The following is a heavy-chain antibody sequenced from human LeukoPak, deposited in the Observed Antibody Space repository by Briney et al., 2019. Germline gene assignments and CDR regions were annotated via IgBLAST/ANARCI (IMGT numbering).Heavy chain of an antibody. J-gene: IGHJ1*01. CDR1: GGSISSYY. CDR3: ARNRLGIAAAGTGYFQH. CDR2: IYYSGST. Sequence: SETLSLTCTVSGGSISSYYWSWIRQPPGKGLEWIGYIYYSGSTNYNPSLKSRVTISVDTSKNQFSLKLSSVTAADTAVYYCARNRLGIAAAGTGYFQHWGQGTLVTVSS. V-gene: IGHV4-59*08. D-gene: IGHD6-13*01.